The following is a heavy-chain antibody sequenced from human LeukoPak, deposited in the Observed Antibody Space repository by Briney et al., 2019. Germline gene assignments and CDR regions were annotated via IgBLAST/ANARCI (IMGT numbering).Heavy chain of an antibody. V-gene: IGHV4-61*02. CDR3: ARDTHISSWYRDWFDP. CDR2: ISTSGST. Sequence: KSSETLSLTCTVSGGSISSGSYYWSWIRQPAGKGLEWIGRISTSGSTNYNPSLKSRVTMSVDTSKNQFSLKLSSVTAADTAVYYCARDTHISSWYRDWFDPWGQGTLVSVSS. J-gene: IGHJ5*02. CDR1: GGSISSGSYY. D-gene: IGHD6-13*01.